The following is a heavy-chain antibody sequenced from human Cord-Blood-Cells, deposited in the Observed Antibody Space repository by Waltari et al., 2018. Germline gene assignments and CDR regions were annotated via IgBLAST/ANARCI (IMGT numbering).Heavy chain of an antibody. CDR2: IYYSGST. Sequence: QVQLQESGPGLVKPSETLSLTCTVSGGSVSSGSYYWSWIRQPPGKGLEWIGYIYYSGSTHYHPSLKSRVTISGDTSKNQVSLKLSSVTAADAAVYYCASGGDRAWYFDLWGRGTLVTGSS. V-gene: IGHV4-61*01. CDR1: GGSVSSGSYY. J-gene: IGHJ2*01. CDR3: ASGGDRAWYFDL. D-gene: IGHD3-16*01.